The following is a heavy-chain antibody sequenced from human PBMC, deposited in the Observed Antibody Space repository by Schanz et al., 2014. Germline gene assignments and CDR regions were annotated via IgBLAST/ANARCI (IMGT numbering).Heavy chain of an antibody. CDR3: ARTTNPFNFDSWPYLDY. D-gene: IGHD3-9*01. CDR1: RFAFSNCG. Sequence: QAQLVESGGGVVQPGGSLRLSCAASRFAFSNCGMHWVRQAPGKGLEWVSFIYGGSTYYTDSVKGRFTISRDNSKNTLYLQMNSLRAEDTAVYYCARTTNPFNFDSWPYLDYWGQGTLVTVSS. J-gene: IGHJ4*02. V-gene: IGHV3-NL1*01. CDR2: IYGGST.